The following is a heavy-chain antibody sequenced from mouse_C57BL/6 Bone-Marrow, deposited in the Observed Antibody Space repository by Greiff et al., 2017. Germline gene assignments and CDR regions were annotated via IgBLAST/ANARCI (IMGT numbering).Heavy chain of an antibody. CDR3: AREEYYYGSSLWFAY. Sequence: QVHVKQSGTELVKPGASVKLSCKASGYTFTSYWMHWVKQRPGQGLEWIGNINPSNGGTNYNEKFKSKATLTVDKSSSTAYMQLSSLTSEDSAVYYCAREEYYYGSSLWFAYWGQGTLVTVSA. D-gene: IGHD1-1*01. CDR1: GYTFTSYW. J-gene: IGHJ3*01. CDR2: INPSNGGT. V-gene: IGHV1-53*01.